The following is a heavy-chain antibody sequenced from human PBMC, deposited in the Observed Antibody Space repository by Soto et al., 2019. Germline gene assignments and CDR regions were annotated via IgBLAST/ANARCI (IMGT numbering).Heavy chain of an antibody. CDR1: GGTFSSYA. J-gene: IGHJ6*02. CDR3: ASCIAVAGTTPNYYYGMDV. Sequence: QVQLVQSGAEVQKPGSSVKVSCKASGGTFSSYAISWVRQAPGQGLEWMGGIIPIFGTANYAQKFQGRVTITADESTSTAYMELSSLRSEDTAVYYCASCIAVAGTTPNYYYGMDVWGQGTTVTVSS. CDR2: IIPIFGTA. D-gene: IGHD6-19*01. V-gene: IGHV1-69*01.